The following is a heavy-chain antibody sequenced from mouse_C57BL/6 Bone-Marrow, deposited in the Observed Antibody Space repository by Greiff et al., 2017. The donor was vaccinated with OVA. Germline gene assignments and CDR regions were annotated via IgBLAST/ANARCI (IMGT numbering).Heavy chain of an antibody. J-gene: IGHJ3*01. CDR3: ARGAAQATPWFAY. D-gene: IGHD3-2*02. CDR1: GFTFSDYG. Sequence: EVKVEESGGGLVKPGGSLKLSCAASGFTFSDYGMHWVRQAPEKGLEWVAYISSGSSTIYYADTVKGRFTISRDNAKNTLFLQMTSLRSEDTAMYYCARGAAQATPWFAYWGQGTLVTVSA. CDR2: ISSGSSTI. V-gene: IGHV5-17*01.